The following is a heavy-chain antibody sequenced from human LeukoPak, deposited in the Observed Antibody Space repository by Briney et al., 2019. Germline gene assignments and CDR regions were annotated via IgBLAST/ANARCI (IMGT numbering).Heavy chain of an antibody. V-gene: IGHV3-21*01. CDR3: ARAPSSGWYYFDY. D-gene: IGHD6-19*01. J-gene: IGHJ4*02. CDR2: ISSSSSYI. CDR1: GFTFSSYW. Sequence: GGSLRLSCAASGFTFSSYWMHWVRQAPGKGLEWVSSISSSSSYIYYADSVKGRFTISRDNAKNSLYLQMNSLRAEDTAVYYCARAPSSGWYYFDYWGQGTLVTVSS.